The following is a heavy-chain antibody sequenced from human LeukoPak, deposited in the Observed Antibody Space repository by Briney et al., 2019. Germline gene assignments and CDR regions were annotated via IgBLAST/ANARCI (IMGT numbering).Heavy chain of an antibody. CDR2: ISWNSGII. J-gene: IGHJ4*02. CDR3: AKDTTSGSYLYFDY. V-gene: IGHV3-9*01. CDR1: GFTFDDYA. D-gene: IGHD1-26*01. Sequence: ESGRSLRLSCGASGFTFDDYAMHWVRQAPGKGREWVSGISWNSGIIGYGDSVKGRFTISRDNAKNSLYLQMNSLRAEDTALYFCAKDTTSGSYLYFDYWGQGALVTVSS.